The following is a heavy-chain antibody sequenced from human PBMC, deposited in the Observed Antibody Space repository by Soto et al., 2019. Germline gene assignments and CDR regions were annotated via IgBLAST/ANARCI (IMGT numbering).Heavy chain of an antibody. J-gene: IGHJ4*02. CDR2: ISRSGGST. D-gene: IGHD6-19*01. V-gene: IGHV3-23*01. CDR3: AKGSASTYYFDS. Sequence: EVQLLESGGGLVQPGGSLRLSCAASGVTFSTYAMSWVRQAPGKGLEWVSAISRSGGSTYYADSVKGRFTVSRDNPENMLCLQMNSLRAEDTAVYFCAKGSASTYYFDSWGQGTLVTVSS. CDR1: GVTFSTYA.